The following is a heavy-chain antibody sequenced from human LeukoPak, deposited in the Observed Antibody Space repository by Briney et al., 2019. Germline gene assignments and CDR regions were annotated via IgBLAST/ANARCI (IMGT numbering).Heavy chain of an antibody. J-gene: IGHJ3*02. CDR3: ARGGYCTTALCYAMNAFDI. CDR1: GFNFNSHE. Sequence: PGGSLRLSCAASGFNFNSHEMNWVRQAPGKGLEFISYISPSGTTMYYADSVKGRFTISRDNAKNSLYLQMNSLRAEDTAVYYCARGGYCTTALCYAMNAFDIWGQGTMVTVSS. D-gene: IGHD2-2*03. V-gene: IGHV3-48*03. CDR2: ISPSGTTM.